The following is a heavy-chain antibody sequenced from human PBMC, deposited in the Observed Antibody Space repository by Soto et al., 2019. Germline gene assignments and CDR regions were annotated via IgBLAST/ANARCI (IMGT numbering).Heavy chain of an antibody. CDR1: GGSISTGGYC. CDR3: ARSVFP. J-gene: IGHJ5*02. CDR2: IYYIGST. V-gene: IGHV4-31*03. Sequence: QVQLQESGPGLVKPSQTLSLTCTVSGGSISTGGYCWNWIRQHPGKGLEWIGYIYYIGSTYYNPSLNSRVTISLDTSKNQFSLKLSSVTAADTAVYYCARSVFPWGQGTLVTVSS.